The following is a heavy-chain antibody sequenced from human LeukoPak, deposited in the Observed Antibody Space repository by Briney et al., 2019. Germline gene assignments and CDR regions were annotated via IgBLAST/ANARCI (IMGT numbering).Heavy chain of an antibody. V-gene: IGHV4-39*07. CDR3: ARVSGDVGDY. D-gene: IGHD1-26*01. CDR2: IYYSGST. CDR1: GGSISSSSYY. J-gene: IGHJ4*02. Sequence: SETLSLTCAVSGGSISSSSYYWGWIRQPPGKGLEWIGSIYYSGSTYYNPSLKSRVTISVDTSKNQFSLKLSSVTAADTAVYYCARVSGDVGDYWGQGTLVTVSS.